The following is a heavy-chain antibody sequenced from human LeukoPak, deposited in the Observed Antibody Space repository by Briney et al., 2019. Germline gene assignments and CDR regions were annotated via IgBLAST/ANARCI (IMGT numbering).Heavy chain of an antibody. Sequence: ASVKVSCKASGYTFTDYYMHWVRQAPGQGLEWRGWINPDTGGTNYAQKFQGRVTMTRDTSVTTAYMELSRLTSDDTAVYYCARGGKRGYVNYWGQGTLVTVSS. CDR3: ARGGKRGYVNY. D-gene: IGHD5-18*01. CDR1: GYTFTDYY. CDR2: INPDTGGT. V-gene: IGHV1-2*02. J-gene: IGHJ4*02.